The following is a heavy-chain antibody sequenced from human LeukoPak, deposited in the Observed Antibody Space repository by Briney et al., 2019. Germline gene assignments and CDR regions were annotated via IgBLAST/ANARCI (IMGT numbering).Heavy chain of an antibody. D-gene: IGHD2/OR15-2a*01. CDR1: GYTLTDLS. CDR2: FDPEHGET. V-gene: IGHV1-24*01. CDR3: VCNSGVTTYGYFDY. J-gene: IGHJ4*02. Sequence: GASVKVSCKVSGYTLTDLSMHWVRQAPGKGLEWMGGFDPEHGETVYAQKFQGRVTMTEDTSTDTAYMELSSLRSEDTAVYYCVCNSGVTTYGYFDYWGQGTLVTVSS.